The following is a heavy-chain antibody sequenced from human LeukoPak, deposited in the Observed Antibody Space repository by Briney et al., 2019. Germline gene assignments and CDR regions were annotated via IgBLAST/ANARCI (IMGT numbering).Heavy chain of an antibody. J-gene: IGHJ6*03. V-gene: IGHV4-4*09. Sequence: PSETLSLTCTVSGGSISSYYWSWIRQPPGKGLEWIGYIYTSGSTNYNPSLKSRVTISVDTSKNQFSLKLSSVTAADTAVYYCARHSYYYYMDVWGKGTTVTVSS. CDR2: IYTSGST. CDR3: ARHSYYYYMDV. CDR1: GGSISSYY.